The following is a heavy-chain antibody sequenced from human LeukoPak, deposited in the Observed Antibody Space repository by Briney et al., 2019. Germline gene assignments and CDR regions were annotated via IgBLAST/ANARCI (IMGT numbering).Heavy chain of an antibody. J-gene: IGHJ4*02. CDR3: ARGKGGYSP. D-gene: IGHD3-22*01. V-gene: IGHV1-2*02. Sequence: ASVKVSCKASGYTFTENYIHWVRQAPGQGLEWMGLINPYTGAANYTQNFQGRVTMTRDTSVSTAYMHLSGLRSDDTAVYYCARGKGGYSPWGQGTPVTVSS. CDR1: GYTFTENY. CDR2: INPYTGAA.